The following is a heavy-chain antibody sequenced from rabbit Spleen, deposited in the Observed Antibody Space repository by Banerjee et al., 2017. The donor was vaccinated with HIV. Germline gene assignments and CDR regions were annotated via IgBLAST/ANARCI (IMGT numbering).Heavy chain of an antibody. CDR3: ARDAGSGDYIDVYFDL. J-gene: IGHJ4*01. V-gene: IGHV1S40*01. CDR1: GVSFSGDSY. D-gene: IGHD8-1*01. CDR2: IDTGSSGFT. Sequence: QSLEESGGDLVKPGASLTLTCIASGVSFSGDSYMCWVRQAPGKGLEWIACIDTGSSGFTYFASWAKGRFTISKTSSTTVTLQMTRLTVADTATYFCARDAGSGDYIDVYFDLWGQGTLVTVS.